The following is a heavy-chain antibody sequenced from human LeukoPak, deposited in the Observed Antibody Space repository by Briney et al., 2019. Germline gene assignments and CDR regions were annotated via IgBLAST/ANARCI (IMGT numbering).Heavy chain of an antibody. Sequence: GGSLRLSCAASGFTFSSYAMSWFRQAPGKGLEWVSVISGSGGNTYYADSVKGRFTISRDISKNTQYLQMNSLRAEDTAVYYCAKSPYSSSWARFDCWGQGTLVTVSS. CDR1: GFTFSSYA. J-gene: IGHJ4*02. V-gene: IGHV3-23*01. CDR2: ISGSGGNT. D-gene: IGHD6-13*01. CDR3: AKSPYSSSWARFDC.